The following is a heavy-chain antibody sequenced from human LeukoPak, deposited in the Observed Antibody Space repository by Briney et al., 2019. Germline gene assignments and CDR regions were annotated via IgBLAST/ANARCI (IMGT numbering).Heavy chain of an antibody. CDR3: SRGSGWLSVY. CDR1: GFTFRDAW. J-gene: IGHJ4*02. V-gene: IGHV3-15*01. CDR2: IKGKVNGATR. D-gene: IGHD6-19*01. Sequence: GGSLRLSCAASGFTFRDAWMNWVRQAPGKGLEWIGLIKGKVNGATRHYAAPVQGRFTISRDDSTSIAYLQMNSLTTEDTAVYYCSRGSGWLSVYWGQGTLVTVSS.